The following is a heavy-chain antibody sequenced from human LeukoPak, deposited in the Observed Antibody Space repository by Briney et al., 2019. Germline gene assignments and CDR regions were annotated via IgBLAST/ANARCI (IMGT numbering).Heavy chain of an antibody. Sequence: GESLKISCEGSGYSFTSYWIGWVRQMPGKGLEWMGIIYPGDSDTRYSPSFQGQVTISADKSISTAYLQWSSLKASDTAMYYCARRGVGATTGGSYYFDYWGQGTLVTVSS. V-gene: IGHV5-51*01. D-gene: IGHD1-26*01. J-gene: IGHJ4*02. CDR3: ARRGVGATTGGSYYFDY. CDR2: IYPGDSDT. CDR1: GYSFTSYW.